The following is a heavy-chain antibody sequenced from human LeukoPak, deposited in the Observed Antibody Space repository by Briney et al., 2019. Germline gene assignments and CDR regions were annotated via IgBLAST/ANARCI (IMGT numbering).Heavy chain of an antibody. D-gene: IGHD6-13*01. Sequence: ASVKVSCKASGYTFTGYYMHWVRQAPGQGLEWMGWINPNSGGTNYAQKFQGRVTMTRDTSISTAYMELSRLRSDDTAVYYCAKVRYSSSWYSATSPYYFDYWGQGTLVTVSS. CDR3: AKVRYSSSWYSATSPYYFDY. J-gene: IGHJ4*02. V-gene: IGHV1-2*02. CDR2: INPNSGGT. CDR1: GYTFTGYY.